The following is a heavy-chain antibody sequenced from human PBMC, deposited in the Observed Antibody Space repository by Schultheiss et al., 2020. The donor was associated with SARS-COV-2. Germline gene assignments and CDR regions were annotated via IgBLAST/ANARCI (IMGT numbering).Heavy chain of an antibody. CDR2: IYYSGST. D-gene: IGHD6-13*01. CDR1: GGSISSYY. CDR3: ARDPFIAAAGTVGAFDI. Sequence: SETLSLTCTVSGGSISSYYWGWIRQPPGKGLEWIGSIYYSGSTNYNPSLKSRVTISVDTSKNQFSLKLSSVTAADTAVYYCARDPFIAAAGTVGAFDIWGQGTMVTVSS. V-gene: IGHV4-59*12. J-gene: IGHJ3*02.